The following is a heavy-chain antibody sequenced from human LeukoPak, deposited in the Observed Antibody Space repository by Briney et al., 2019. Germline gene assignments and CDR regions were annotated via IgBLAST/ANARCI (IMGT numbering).Heavy chain of an antibody. CDR3: ASGPTVYRYSSSSWWFAP. CDR1: GGAFSGYY. CDR2: INHSGST. D-gene: IGHD6-6*01. J-gene: IGHJ5*02. Sequence: SETLSLTCAVYGGAFSGYYWSWIRQPPGKGREWIGEINHSGSTNYHPSLKSRVTISVDTSKNQFSLKLSSVTAADTAVYYCASGPTVYRYSSSSWWFAPWGQGTLVTVSS. V-gene: IGHV4-34*01.